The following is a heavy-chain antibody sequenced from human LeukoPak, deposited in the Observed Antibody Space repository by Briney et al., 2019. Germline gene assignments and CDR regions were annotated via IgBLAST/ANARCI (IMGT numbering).Heavy chain of an antibody. V-gene: IGHV3-21*01. CDR1: GFTFSSYA. D-gene: IGHD6-13*01. Sequence: GGSLRLSCAASGFTFSSYAMSWVRQAPGKGLEWVSSISSSSSYIYYADSVKGRFTISRDNAKNSLYLQMNSLRAEDTAVYYCARALAAAAGIFDYWGQETLVTVSS. J-gene: IGHJ4*02. CDR2: ISSSSSYI. CDR3: ARALAAAAGIFDY.